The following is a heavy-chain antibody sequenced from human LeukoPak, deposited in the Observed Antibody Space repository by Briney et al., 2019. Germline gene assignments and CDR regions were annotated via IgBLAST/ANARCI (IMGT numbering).Heavy chain of an antibody. Sequence: GASVKVSCKASGYTFTGYYMHWVRQAPGQGLEWMGWINPNSGGTNYAQKFQGRVTMTRDTSISTAYMELSRLRSDDTAVYYCARLKYYYDSSGYRAEYFQHWGQGALVTVSS. CDR2: INPNSGGT. J-gene: IGHJ1*01. V-gene: IGHV1-2*02. CDR3: ARLKYYYDSSGYRAEYFQH. D-gene: IGHD3-22*01. CDR1: GYTFTGYY.